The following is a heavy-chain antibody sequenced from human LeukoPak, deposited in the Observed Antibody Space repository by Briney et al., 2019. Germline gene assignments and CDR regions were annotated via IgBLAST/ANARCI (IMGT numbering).Heavy chain of an antibody. D-gene: IGHD3-22*01. V-gene: IGHV1-2*02. CDR1: GYTFTGYY. CDR3: ARDRAGGYYDSSGYPFGY. J-gene: IGHJ4*02. CDR2: INPNSGGT. Sequence: EASVKVSCKASGYTFTGYYMHWVRQAPGQGLEWMGWINPNSGGTNYAQKFQGRVTMTRDTSISTAYMELSRLRSDDTAVYYCARDRAGGYYDSSGYPFGYWGQGTLVTVSS.